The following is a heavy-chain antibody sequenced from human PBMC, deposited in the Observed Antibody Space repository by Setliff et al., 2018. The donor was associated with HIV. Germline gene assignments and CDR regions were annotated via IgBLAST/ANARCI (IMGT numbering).Heavy chain of an antibody. Sequence: PSETLSLTCAVSGYSISSGYYWGWIRQPPGKGLEWIGSIYHRGNTYYNPSLKSRVTISFDTSKNQFSLKLSSVTAADTAVYYCARDHGSGGYSNNWGPRQLDVWGQGTTVTVSS. CDR3: ARDHGSGGYSNNWGPRQLDV. J-gene: IGHJ6*02. CDR2: IYHRGNT. CDR1: GYSISSGYY. V-gene: IGHV4-38-2*02. D-gene: IGHD6-13*01.